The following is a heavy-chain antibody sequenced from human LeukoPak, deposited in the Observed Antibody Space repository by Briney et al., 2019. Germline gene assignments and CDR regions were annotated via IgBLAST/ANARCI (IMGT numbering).Heavy chain of an antibody. CDR1: GGSISSYY. Sequence: SETLSLTCTVSGGSISSYYWSWIRQPAGKGLEWIGRIYTSGSTNYNPSLKSRVTISVDTSKNQFSLNLSSVTAADTAVYYCARGPAWGWFDPWGQGTLVTVSS. J-gene: IGHJ5*02. CDR3: ARGPAWGWFDP. V-gene: IGHV4-4*07. D-gene: IGHD3-16*01. CDR2: IYTSGST.